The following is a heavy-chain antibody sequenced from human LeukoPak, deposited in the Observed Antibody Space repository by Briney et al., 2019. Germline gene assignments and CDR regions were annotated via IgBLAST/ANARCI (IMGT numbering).Heavy chain of an antibody. V-gene: IGHV4-59*01. Sequence: KPSETLSLTCTVSGGSISGYYWTWIRQPPRKGLEWIGYIYHSGSTNYNPSLKSRVTISVDTSKNRFSLKLTSVTAADTAVYYCARSPSKIVVVDAFDIWGQGTMVTVSS. CDR2: IYHSGST. D-gene: IGHD3-22*01. CDR1: GGSISGYY. CDR3: ARSPSKIVVVDAFDI. J-gene: IGHJ3*02.